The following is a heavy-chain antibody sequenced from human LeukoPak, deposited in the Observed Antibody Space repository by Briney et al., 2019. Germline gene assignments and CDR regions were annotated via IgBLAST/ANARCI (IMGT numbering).Heavy chain of an antibody. CDR3: ARGSGYDYNWFDP. Sequence: ASVKVSRKASGYTFTNYYVHWVRQVPGQRLEWMGWINPNSGGTDYAQKFQGRVTMTRDTSISTAYMELSRRTSDDTAVYYCARGSGYDYNWFDPWGQGTLGIVSS. V-gene: IGHV1-2*02. J-gene: IGHJ5*02. CDR1: GYTFTNYY. CDR2: INPNSGGT. D-gene: IGHD5-12*01.